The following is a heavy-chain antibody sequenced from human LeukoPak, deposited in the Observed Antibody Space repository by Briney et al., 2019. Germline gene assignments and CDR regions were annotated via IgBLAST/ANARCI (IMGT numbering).Heavy chain of an antibody. J-gene: IGHJ4*02. Sequence: GGTLRLSCAASGFTFSSYSMNWVRQAPGKGLEWVSYISSSSSTIYYADSVKGRFTISRDNAKNSLYLQMNSLRAEDTAVYYCARVLHKRNYDSTTYYGYWGQGTLVTVSS. D-gene: IGHD3-22*01. CDR2: ISSSSSTI. CDR1: GFTFSSYS. V-gene: IGHV3-48*01. CDR3: ARVLHKRNYDSTTYYGY.